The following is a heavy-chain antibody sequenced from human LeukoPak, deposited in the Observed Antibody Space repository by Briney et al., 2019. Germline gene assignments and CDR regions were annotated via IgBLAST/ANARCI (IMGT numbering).Heavy chain of an antibody. CDR1: GGTFSSYA. V-gene: IGHV1-69*06. Sequence: SVKVSCKASGGTFSSYAISWVRQAPGQGLEWMGGIIPIFGTANYAQKFQGRVTITADKSTSTAYMELSSLRSEDTAVYYCARERVNGDYPLDYWGQGTPVTVSS. CDR2: IIPIFGTA. D-gene: IGHD4-17*01. J-gene: IGHJ4*02. CDR3: ARERVNGDYPLDY.